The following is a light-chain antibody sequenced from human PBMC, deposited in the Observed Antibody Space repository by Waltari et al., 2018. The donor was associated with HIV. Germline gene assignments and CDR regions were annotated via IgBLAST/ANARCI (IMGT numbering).Light chain of an antibody. V-gene: IGKV3-20*01. CDR2: GAS. J-gene: IGKJ1*01. CDR3: QQYGSLPRT. CDR1: QPVSGNS. Sequence: EIVLTQSPDTLSLSPGDTAFLSCRARQPVSGNSLAWYQQKPGQAPRLLISGASGRATGIPGRFSGSGSGTDFTLTITTLEPEDFAVYYCQQYGSLPRTFVQGTRVEIK.